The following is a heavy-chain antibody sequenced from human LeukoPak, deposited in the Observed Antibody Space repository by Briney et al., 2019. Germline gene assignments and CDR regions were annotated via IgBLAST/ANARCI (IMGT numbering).Heavy chain of an antibody. CDR3: ARDPSGGDYDNYFDY. CDR2: IYDSGST. Sequence: SETLSLTCTVSGGSISSYYWSWIRQPPGNGLEWIGFIYDSGSTNYNPSLKSRVTISVDTSKNQFSLKLSSVTAADTAVYYCARDPSGGDYDNYFDYWGQGTLVTVSS. V-gene: IGHV4-59*12. J-gene: IGHJ4*02. CDR1: GGSISSYY. D-gene: IGHD4-17*01.